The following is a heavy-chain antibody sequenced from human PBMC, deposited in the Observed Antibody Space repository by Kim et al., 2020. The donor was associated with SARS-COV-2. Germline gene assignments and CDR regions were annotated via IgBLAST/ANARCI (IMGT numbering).Heavy chain of an antibody. Sequence: SETLSLTCTVSGGSISSGGYYWSWIRQPPGKGLEWIGYIDDSGSTYYSPSPKSRVTVSVDTSKNQFSLKLSSVTAADTAVFYCARVPFSVVRGIIILHAFDIWGQGTMVTVSS. CDR1: GGSISSGGYY. J-gene: IGHJ3*02. V-gene: IGHV4-30-4*01. CDR2: IDDSGST. D-gene: IGHD3-10*01. CDR3: ARVPFSVVRGIIILHAFDI.